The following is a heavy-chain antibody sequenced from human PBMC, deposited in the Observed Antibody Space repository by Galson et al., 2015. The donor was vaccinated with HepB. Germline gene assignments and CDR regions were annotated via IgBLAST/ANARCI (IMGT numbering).Heavy chain of an antibody. V-gene: IGHV3-23*01. J-gene: IGHJ4*02. CDR2: ISGSGGST. D-gene: IGHD6-19*01. CDR3: AKEQQWLETSFDY. CDR1: GFTFSSYA. Sequence: SLRLSCAASGFTFSSYAMSWVRQAPGKGLEWVSAISGSGGSTYYADSVKGRFTISRDNSKNTLYLQMNSLRAEDTAAYYCAKEQQWLETSFDYWGQGTLVTVSS.